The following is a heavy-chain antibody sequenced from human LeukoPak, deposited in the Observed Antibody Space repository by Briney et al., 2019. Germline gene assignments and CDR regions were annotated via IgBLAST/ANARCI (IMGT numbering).Heavy chain of an antibody. D-gene: IGHD3-3*01. CDR2: INPNSGGT. CDR1: GYTFTGYY. Sequence: ASVKVSCKASGYTFTGYYMHWVRQAPGQGLEWMGWINPNSGGTNYAQKFQGRVTMTRDTSISTAYMELSRLRSDDTAVYYCARPDYDFWSGCSMDVWGKGTTVTVSS. V-gene: IGHV1-2*02. CDR3: ARPDYDFWSGCSMDV. J-gene: IGHJ6*04.